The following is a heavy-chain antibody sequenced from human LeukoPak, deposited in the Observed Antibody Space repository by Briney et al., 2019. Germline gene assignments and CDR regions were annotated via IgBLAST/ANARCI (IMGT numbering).Heavy chain of an antibody. CDR2: ISYDGSNK. Sequence: GRSLRLSCAASGFAFSSYGMHWVRQAPGKGLEWVAVISYDGSNKYYADSVKGRFTISRDNSKNTLYLQMNSLRAEDTAVYYCARGPPNWGYDYWGPGTLVTVSS. D-gene: IGHD7-27*01. V-gene: IGHV3-30*03. CDR1: GFAFSSYG. J-gene: IGHJ4*02. CDR3: ARGPPNWGYDY.